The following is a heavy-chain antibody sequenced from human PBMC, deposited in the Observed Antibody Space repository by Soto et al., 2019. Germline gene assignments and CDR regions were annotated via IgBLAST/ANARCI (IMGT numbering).Heavy chain of an antibody. Sequence: GASVKVSCKASGYTFTSYYMHWVRQAPGQGLEWMGIINPSGGSTSYAQKFQGRVTTTRDTSTSTVYMELSSLRSEDTAVYYCARDKRRGTTVVSPTNYFDYWGQGTLVTVSS. J-gene: IGHJ4*02. CDR3: ARDKRRGTTVVSPTNYFDY. D-gene: IGHD4-17*01. CDR2: INPSGGST. V-gene: IGHV1-46*01. CDR1: GYTFTSYY.